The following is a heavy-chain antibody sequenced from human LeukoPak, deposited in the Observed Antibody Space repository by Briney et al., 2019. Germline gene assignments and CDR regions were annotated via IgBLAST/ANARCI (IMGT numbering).Heavy chain of an antibody. J-gene: IGHJ6*02. CDR2: ISSNGGST. V-gene: IGHV3-64*01. CDR3: ARDRVGESGYYTNYYYGMDV. D-gene: IGHD3-3*01. Sequence: PGGSLRLSCAASGFTFSSYAMHWVRQAPGKGLEYVSAISSNGGSTYYANSVKGRFTISRDNSKNTLYLQMGSLRAEDMAVYYCARDRVGESGYYTNYYYGMDVWGQGTTVTVSS. CDR1: GFTFSSYA.